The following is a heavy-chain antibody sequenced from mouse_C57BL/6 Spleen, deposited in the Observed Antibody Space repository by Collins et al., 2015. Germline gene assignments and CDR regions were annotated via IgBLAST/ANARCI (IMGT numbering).Heavy chain of an antibody. CDR2: ISYSGST. J-gene: IGHJ4*01. D-gene: IGHD2-4*01. V-gene: IGHV3-2*02. CDR3: ARSDDYDPSYAMDY. Sequence: DVQLQESGPGLVKPSQSLSLTCTVTGYSITSDYAWNWIRQFPGNKLEWMGYISYSGSTSYNPSLKSRISITRDTSKNQFFLQLNSVTTEDTATYYCARSDDYDPSYAMDYWGQGTSVTVSS. CDR1: GYSITSDYA.